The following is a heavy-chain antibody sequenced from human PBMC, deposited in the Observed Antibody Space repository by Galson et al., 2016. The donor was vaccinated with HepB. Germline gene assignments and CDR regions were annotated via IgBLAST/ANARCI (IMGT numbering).Heavy chain of an antibody. V-gene: IGHV3-48*01. D-gene: IGHD1-1*01. CDR2: ISSSGIIR. CDR3: ARGQLEKIDY. J-gene: IGHJ4*02. Sequence: SLRLSCAASGFTFNNYGMNWVRQAPGKGLEWVSYISSSGIIRYYADSVKGRFTISRDNAKNSLYLQMNSLRAEDTAVYYCARGQLEKIDYWGQGTLVTVSS. CDR1: GFTFNNYG.